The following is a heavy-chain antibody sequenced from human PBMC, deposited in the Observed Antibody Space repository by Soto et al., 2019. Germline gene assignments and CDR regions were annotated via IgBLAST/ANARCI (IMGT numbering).Heavy chain of an antibody. V-gene: IGHV3-23*01. CDR2: ISGSGDST. Sequence: EVQLLESGGGLVQPGGSLRLSCAASGFTFSSYAMSWVRQAPGKGREWVSAISGSGDSTYYADSVKGRFTISRDNSKNTLYLQMNSLRAEDTAVYYCAKDRSQYYYDSSGYYLEYFQHWGQGTLVTVSS. CDR1: GFTFSSYA. J-gene: IGHJ1*01. D-gene: IGHD3-22*01. CDR3: AKDRSQYYYDSSGYYLEYFQH.